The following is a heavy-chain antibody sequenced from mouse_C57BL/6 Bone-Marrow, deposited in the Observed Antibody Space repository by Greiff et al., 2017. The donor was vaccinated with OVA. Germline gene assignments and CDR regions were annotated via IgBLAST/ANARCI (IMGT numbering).Heavy chain of an antibody. CDR1: GFSFNTYA. CDR3: VGHYDWFAY. V-gene: IGHV10-1*01. J-gene: IGHJ3*01. D-gene: IGHD2-12*01. Sequence: EVQGVESGGGLVQPKGSLKLSCAASGFSFNTYAMNWVRQAPGKGLEWVARIRSKSNNYATYYADSVKDRFTISRDDSESMLYLQMNNLKTEDTAMYYCVGHYDWFAYWGQGTLVTVSA. CDR2: IRSKSNNYAT.